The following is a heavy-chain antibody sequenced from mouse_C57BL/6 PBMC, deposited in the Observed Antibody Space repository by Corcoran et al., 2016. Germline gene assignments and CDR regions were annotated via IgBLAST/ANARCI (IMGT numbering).Heavy chain of an antibody. CDR1: GDTFTDYY. D-gene: IGHD2-13*01. CDR2: INPNNGGT. V-gene: IGHV1-26*01. Sequence: EVQLQQSGPELGKPGASVKISCKASGDTFTDYYMNWVKQSHGKSLEWIGDINPNNGGTSYNQKFKGKDTLTVDKSSSTAYMELRSLTSEDSAVYYCAKETTFAYWDQGTLVTVSA. CDR3: AKETTFAY. J-gene: IGHJ3*01.